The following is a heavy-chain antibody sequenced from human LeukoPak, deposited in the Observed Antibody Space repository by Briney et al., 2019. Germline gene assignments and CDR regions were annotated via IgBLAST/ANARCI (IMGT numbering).Heavy chain of an antibody. CDR2: IWYDGSNK. CDR1: GFTFSSYG. CDR3: ARGGNNHYYHSAYFDY. Sequence: GGSLRLSCAASGFTFSSYGMHWVRQAPGKGLEWVAVIWYDGSNKYYADSVKGRFTISRDNSKNTLYLQMNSLRAEDTAVYYCARGGNNHYYHSAYFDYWGQGTLDTVSS. J-gene: IGHJ4*02. V-gene: IGHV3-33*01. D-gene: IGHD3-22*01.